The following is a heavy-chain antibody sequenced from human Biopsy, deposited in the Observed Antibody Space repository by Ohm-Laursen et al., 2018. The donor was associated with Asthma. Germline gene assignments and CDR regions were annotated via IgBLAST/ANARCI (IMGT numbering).Heavy chain of an antibody. V-gene: IGHV1-2*06. CDR2: INPNSGGT. D-gene: IGHD7-27*01. Sequence: ASVKVSCKPFGYTFIGYHIHWVRQAPGQGLEWMGRINPNSGGTNYAQKFQGRVTMTSDTSISTAYMELSRLRSDDTALYYCARGQKSPGDRWFDPWGQGTLVTVSS. CDR1: GYTFIGYH. J-gene: IGHJ5*02. CDR3: ARGQKSPGDRWFDP.